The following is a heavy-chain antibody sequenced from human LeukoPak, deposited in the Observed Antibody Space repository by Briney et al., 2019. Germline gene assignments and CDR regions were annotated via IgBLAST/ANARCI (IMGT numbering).Heavy chain of an antibody. CDR3: ARGRREYDFWSGYYPSD. J-gene: IGHJ4*02. D-gene: IGHD3-3*01. Sequence: ASVKVSCKASGYTFTGYYMHWVRQAPGRGLEWMGWINPNSGGTNYAQKFQGRVTMTRDTSISTAYMELSRLRSDDTAVYYCARGRREYDFWSGYYPSDWGQGTLVTVSS. V-gene: IGHV1-2*02. CDR2: INPNSGGT. CDR1: GYTFTGYY.